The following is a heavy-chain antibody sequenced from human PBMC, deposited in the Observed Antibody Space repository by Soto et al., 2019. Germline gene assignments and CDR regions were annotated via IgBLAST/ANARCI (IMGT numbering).Heavy chain of an antibody. CDR3: AKDWSGGAFDV. Sequence: EVDLLESGGGLAQPGGSRRLSCAASGFSFSVFAMSWVRQAPGKGLEWVSRISGSGGSTYYADSVKGRFTISRDNSKNMLYLQMNSLRGEDTAVYYCAKDWSGGAFDVWGQGTRFIVSS. CDR1: GFSFSVFA. J-gene: IGHJ3*01. V-gene: IGHV3-23*01. CDR2: ISGSGGST. D-gene: IGHD3-16*01.